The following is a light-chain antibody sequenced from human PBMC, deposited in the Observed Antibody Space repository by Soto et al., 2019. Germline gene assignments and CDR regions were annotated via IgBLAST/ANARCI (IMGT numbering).Light chain of an antibody. CDR1: RSDVGGYNY. V-gene: IGLV2-14*01. CDR2: DVS. Sequence: QSVLTQPASVSGSPGQSITISCTGTRSDVGGYNYVSWYQQHPGKAPKLMIYDVSNRPSGVSNRFSGSKSGNTASLTISGLQAEDEADYYCSSYTSSSTLPSYGFGTGTKVTVL. J-gene: IGLJ1*01. CDR3: SSYTSSSTLPSYG.